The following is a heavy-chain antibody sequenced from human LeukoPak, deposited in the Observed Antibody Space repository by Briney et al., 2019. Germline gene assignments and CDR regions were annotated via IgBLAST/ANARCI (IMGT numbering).Heavy chain of an antibody. V-gene: IGHV1-8*02. CDR2: INPNSGNT. CDR1: GYTFTGYY. CDR3: AAISGSYYRPLGY. J-gene: IGHJ4*02. Sequence: GASVKVSCKASGYTFTGYYMHWVRQAPGQGLEWMGWINPNSGNTGYAQKFQGRVTMTRNTSISTAYMELSSLRSEDTAVYYCAAISGSYYRPLGYWGQGTLVTVSS. D-gene: IGHD1-26*01.